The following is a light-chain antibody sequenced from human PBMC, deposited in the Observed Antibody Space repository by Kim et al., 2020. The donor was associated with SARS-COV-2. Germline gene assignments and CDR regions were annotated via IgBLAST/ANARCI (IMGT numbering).Light chain of an antibody. CDR1: QSVRSY. Sequence: SPAERATRSCRARQSVRSYLAWDQQKPGRAPRLRIYDASNRATGIPARFSGSGSGTDFTLTISSLEPEDFAVYYCQQRSNWPPLTFGGGTKVHIK. CDR3: QQRSNWPPLT. J-gene: IGKJ4*01. CDR2: DAS. V-gene: IGKV3-11*01.